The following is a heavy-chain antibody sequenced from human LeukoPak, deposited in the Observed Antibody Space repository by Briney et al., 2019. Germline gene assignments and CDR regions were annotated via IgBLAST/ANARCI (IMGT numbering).Heavy chain of an antibody. CDR1: GYTFTSYD. V-gene: IGHV1-18*01. CDR2: IGAYNDNR. Sequence: GASVKVSCKAAGYTFTSYDINWVRQATGQGLEWMGWIGAYNDNRNYAQKLQGRVTMTTYTSTSTAYMELRSLRSDDTAVYYCARDRDIVVVPAAIESGFDPWGQGTLVTVSS. D-gene: IGHD2-2*02. CDR3: ARDRDIVVVPAAIESGFDP. J-gene: IGHJ5*02.